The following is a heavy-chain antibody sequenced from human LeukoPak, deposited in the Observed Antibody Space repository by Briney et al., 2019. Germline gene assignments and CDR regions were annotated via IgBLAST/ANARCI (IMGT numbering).Heavy chain of an antibody. CDR2: INSDGSST. V-gene: IGHV3-74*01. J-gene: IGHJ4*02. Sequence: GGSLRLSCAASGFTFSSYGMNWVRQAPGKGLVWVSRINSDGSSTSYADSVKGRFTISRENAKNTLYLQMSSLRDEDTAVYYCARGPTDYWGQGTLVTVSS. CDR3: ARGPTDY. CDR1: GFTFSSYG.